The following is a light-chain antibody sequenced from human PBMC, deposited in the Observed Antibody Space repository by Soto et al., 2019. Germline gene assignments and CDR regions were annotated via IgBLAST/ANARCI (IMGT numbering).Light chain of an antibody. CDR2: HAS. CDR1: QNINNN. V-gene: IGKV3-15*01. CDR3: QQYNDWLLT. Sequence: EIVMTQSPATLSVSPGERATLSCRASQNINNNLAWYQQKPGQVPRLLIYHASTGATGIPARFSGSGSGTELTLTISSVQSEDFAVYYCQQYNDWLLTFGGGTKVEIK. J-gene: IGKJ4*01.